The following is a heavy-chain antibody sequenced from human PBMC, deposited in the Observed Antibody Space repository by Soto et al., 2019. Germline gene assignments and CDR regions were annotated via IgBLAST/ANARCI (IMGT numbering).Heavy chain of an antibody. CDR1: GFTFSSYW. CDR2: INNDGSIT. D-gene: IGHD5-12*01. J-gene: IGHJ4*02. V-gene: IGHV3-74*01. Sequence: PGGSLRLSCAASGFTFSSYWMHWVRQAPGKGLVWVSLINNDGSITGDADSVKGRFFISRDNAKSTLYLQMDSLRAEDTAVYYCARARSSGWPPYYFHYWGQGTLVTVSS. CDR3: ARARSSGWPPYYFHY.